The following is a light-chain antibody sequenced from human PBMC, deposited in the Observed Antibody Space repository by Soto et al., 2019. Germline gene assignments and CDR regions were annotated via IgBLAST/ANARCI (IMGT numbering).Light chain of an antibody. Sequence: DIRMTQSPSSLSASVGDRVTITCRASRDITDYLAWYQQKPGQVPKLLIYAASTLQSVVPSRFTASGSGTDFTLTITGLQPEDFATYYCQNYNSAPWTFGQGTKVEF. CDR2: AAS. J-gene: IGKJ1*01. CDR1: RDITDY. CDR3: QNYNSAPWT. V-gene: IGKV1-27*01.